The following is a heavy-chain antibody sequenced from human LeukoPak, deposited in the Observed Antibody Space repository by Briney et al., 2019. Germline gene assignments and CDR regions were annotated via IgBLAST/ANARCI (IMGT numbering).Heavy chain of an antibody. V-gene: IGHV5-51*01. D-gene: IGHD3-22*01. Sequence: GESLKISCQCSGYSSPRDWIAWVRQPPGKGLEWMGIIHPGDSNIVCSPFLQAQVTISADRSISTTYLQWDSLKASDTAMYYCARLTYYDPTHYFDYWGQGTLVSVSS. J-gene: IGHJ4*02. CDR2: IHPGDSNI. CDR1: GYSSPRDW. CDR3: ARLTYYDPTHYFDY.